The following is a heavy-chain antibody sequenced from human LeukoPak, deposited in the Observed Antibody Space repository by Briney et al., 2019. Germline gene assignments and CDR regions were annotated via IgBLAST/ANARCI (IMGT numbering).Heavy chain of an antibody. V-gene: IGHV4-38-2*02. CDR2: IYHSGST. CDR3: ARRRGSYSIDY. Sequence: PSETLSLTCTVSGYSISSGYYWGWIRQPPGKGREWIGSIYHSGSTYYNPSLKSRVTISVDTSKNQFSLKLSSVTAADTAVYYCARRRGSYSIDYWGQGTLVTVSS. CDR1: GYSISSGYY. J-gene: IGHJ4*02. D-gene: IGHD1-26*01.